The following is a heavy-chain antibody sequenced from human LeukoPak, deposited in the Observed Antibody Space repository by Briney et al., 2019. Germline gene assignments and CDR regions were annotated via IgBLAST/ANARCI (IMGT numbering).Heavy chain of an antibody. J-gene: IGHJ6*02. D-gene: IGHD4-17*01. Sequence: GGSLRLSCAASGFTFSGSAMHWVRQASGKGLEWVGRIRSKANSYATAYAASVKGRFTISRDDSKNTAYLQMNSLKTEDTAVYYCTRHILHGDYLYYYYGMDVWGQGTTVTVSS. CDR3: TRHILHGDYLYYYYGMDV. V-gene: IGHV3-73*01. CDR1: GFTFSGSA. CDR2: IRSKANSYAT.